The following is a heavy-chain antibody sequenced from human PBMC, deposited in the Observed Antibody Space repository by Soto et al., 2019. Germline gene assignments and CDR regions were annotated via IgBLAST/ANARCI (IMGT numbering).Heavy chain of an antibody. Sequence: PGASLRLSCAASGFTFSSYGMHWVRQAPGKGLEWVAVTWYDGSNKYYADSVKGRFTISRDNSKNTLYLQMNSLRAEDTAVYYCARDRSSYELHSRPDYWGRGTLVTVSS. CDR2: TWYDGSNK. V-gene: IGHV3-33*01. D-gene: IGHD5-18*01. J-gene: IGHJ4*02. CDR1: GFTFSSYG. CDR3: ARDRSSYELHSRPDY.